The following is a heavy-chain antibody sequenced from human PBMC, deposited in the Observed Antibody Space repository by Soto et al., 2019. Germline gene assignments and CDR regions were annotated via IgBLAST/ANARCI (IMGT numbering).Heavy chain of an antibody. V-gene: IGHV1-2*04. Sequence: GASVKVSCKASGYTFTDYYMHWVRQAPGQGLEWMGWINPNSGGTNYAQKFQGWVTMTRDTSISTAYMELSRLRSDDTAVYYCARDVRPTYGSGSPRTYYYYGMDVWGQGTTVTVSS. CDR1: GYTFTDYY. CDR3: ARDVRPTYGSGSPRTYYYYGMDV. CDR2: INPNSGGT. D-gene: IGHD3-10*01. J-gene: IGHJ6*02.